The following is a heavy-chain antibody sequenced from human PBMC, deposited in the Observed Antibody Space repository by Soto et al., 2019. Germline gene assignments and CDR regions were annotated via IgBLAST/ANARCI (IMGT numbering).Heavy chain of an antibody. CDR1: GFTVSSNY. J-gene: IGHJ6*02. V-gene: IGHV3-53*01. D-gene: IGHD6-13*01. CDR2: IYSGGST. Sequence: VGSLRLSCAASGFTVSSNYMSWVRQAPGKGLEWVSVIYSGGSTYYADSVKGRFTISRDNSKNTLYLQMNSLRAEDTAVYYCARDLIAAAPGYYYGMDVWGQGTTVTVSS. CDR3: ARDLIAAAPGYYYGMDV.